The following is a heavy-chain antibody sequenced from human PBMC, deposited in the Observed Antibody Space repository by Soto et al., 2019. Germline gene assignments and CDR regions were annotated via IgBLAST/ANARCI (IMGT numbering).Heavy chain of an antibody. V-gene: IGHV5-10-1*01. CDR3: ARSLQTGTTGYYYYGMDV. CDR1: GYSFTSYW. D-gene: IGHD1-1*01. J-gene: IGHJ6*02. CDR2: IDPRDSYT. Sequence: GESLKISCNGSGYSFTSYWVSWGRQRPGKGPEWRGRIDPRDSYTNYSPSFQGHVTISADKSIRTAYLQWSSLKASDTAMYYCARSLQTGTTGYYYYGMDVWGQGTTVTVSS.